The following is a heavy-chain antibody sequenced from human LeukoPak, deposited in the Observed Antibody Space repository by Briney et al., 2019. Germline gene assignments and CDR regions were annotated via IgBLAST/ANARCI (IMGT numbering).Heavy chain of an antibody. Sequence: GASVTVSCKASGYTFTSYAMNWVRQAPGQGLEWMGWISVYNGHTNYAQNLQGRVTMTTDTSTSTAYMELRSLRSDDTAVYYCARGGRWELPRPYAFDIWGQGTMVTVSS. CDR2: ISVYNGHT. D-gene: IGHD1-26*01. V-gene: IGHV1-18*01. J-gene: IGHJ3*02. CDR1: GYTFTSYA. CDR3: ARGGRWELPRPYAFDI.